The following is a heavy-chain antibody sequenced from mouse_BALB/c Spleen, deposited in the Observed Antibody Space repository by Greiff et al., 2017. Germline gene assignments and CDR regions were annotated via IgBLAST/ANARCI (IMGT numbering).Heavy chain of an antibody. CDR1: GFTFSSFG. Sequence: EVHLVESGGGLVQPGGSRKLSCAASGFTFSSFGMHWVRQAPEKGLEWVAYISSGSSTIYYADTVKGRFTISRDNPKNTLFLQMTSLRSEDTAMYYCARKDYGRGDAMDYWGQGTSVTVSS. CDR3: ARKDYGRGDAMDY. D-gene: IGHD1-1*01. V-gene: IGHV5-17*02. J-gene: IGHJ4*01. CDR2: ISSGSSTI.